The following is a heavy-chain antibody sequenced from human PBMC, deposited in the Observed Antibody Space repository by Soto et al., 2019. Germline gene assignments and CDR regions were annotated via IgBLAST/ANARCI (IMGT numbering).Heavy chain of an antibody. Sequence: SETLSLTCAVSGYSISSSNWWGWIRQPPGKGLEWIGYIYYSGSTYYNPSPKSRVTMSVDTSKNQFSLKLSSVTAVDTAVYYCARTPYCSSTSCYVFGWFDPWGQGTLVTVSS. J-gene: IGHJ5*02. CDR3: ARTPYCSSTSCYVFGWFDP. CDR2: IYYSGST. D-gene: IGHD2-2*01. CDR1: GYSISSSNW. V-gene: IGHV4-28*01.